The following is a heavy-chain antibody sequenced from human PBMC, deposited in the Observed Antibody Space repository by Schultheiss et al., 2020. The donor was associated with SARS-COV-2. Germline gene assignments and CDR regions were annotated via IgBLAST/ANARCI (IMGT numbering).Heavy chain of an antibody. V-gene: IGHV3-48*04. D-gene: IGHD1-26*01. CDR2: ISSSSSTI. J-gene: IGHJ6*03. Sequence: GGSLRLSCAASGFTFSSYSMNWVRQAPGKGLEWVSYISSSSSTIYYADSVKGRFTISRDNAKNSLYLQMNSLRAEDTAVYYCAKSKGAYYYYYMDVRGKGTTVTVSS. CDR3: AKSKGAYYYYYMDV. CDR1: GFTFSSYS.